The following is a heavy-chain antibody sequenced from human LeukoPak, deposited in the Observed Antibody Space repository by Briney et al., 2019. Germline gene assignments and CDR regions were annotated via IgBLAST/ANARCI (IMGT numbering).Heavy chain of an antibody. J-gene: IGHJ4*02. CDR1: GFTFSSYG. Sequence: GGSLRPSCAASGFTFSSYGMHWVRQAPGKGLEWVAVISYDGSNKYYADSVKGRFTISRDNSKNTLYLQMNSLRAEDTAVYYCAKNPPYSSSWYYFDYWGQGTLVTVSS. CDR3: AKNPPYSSSWYYFDY. CDR2: ISYDGSNK. V-gene: IGHV3-30*18. D-gene: IGHD6-13*01.